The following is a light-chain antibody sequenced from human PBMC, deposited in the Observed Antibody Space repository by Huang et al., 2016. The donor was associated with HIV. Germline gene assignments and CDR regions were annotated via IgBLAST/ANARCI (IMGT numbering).Light chain of an antibody. V-gene: IGKV1-NL1*01. J-gene: IGKJ2*01. Sequence: IQMTQSPSSLSASVGDRVTIPCRASQDISNSLAWYQQKPGKAPDLLLYAASRLESGVPSKFSGGGSGTAYTLTISSLQPEDFATYYCHQYYTAPYTFGQGTKVEI. CDR2: AAS. CDR3: HQYYTAPYT. CDR1: QDISNS.